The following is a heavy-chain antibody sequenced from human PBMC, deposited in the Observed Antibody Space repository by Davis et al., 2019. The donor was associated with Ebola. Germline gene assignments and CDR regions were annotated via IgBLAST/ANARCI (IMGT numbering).Heavy chain of an antibody. Sequence: ASVKVSCKASGGTFSTYAISWVRQATGQGLEWMGWMSPNSGDTAYAQKFQGRVTLTRDTSTRTVYMELSSLRSEDTAVYSCARDLLDSSGYYQNYYGMDVWGQGTTVTVSS. CDR1: GGTFSTYA. CDR3: ARDLLDSSGYYQNYYGMDV. V-gene: IGHV1-8*02. J-gene: IGHJ6*02. D-gene: IGHD3-22*01. CDR2: MSPNSGDT.